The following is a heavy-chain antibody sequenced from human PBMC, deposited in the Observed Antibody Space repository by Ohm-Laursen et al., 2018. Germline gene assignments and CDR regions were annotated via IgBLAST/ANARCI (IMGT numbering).Heavy chain of an antibody. CDR2: INHSGST. V-gene: IGHV4-34*01. CDR3: ARVKQWLIYAFDI. CDR1: GGSFSGYY. J-gene: IGHJ3*02. Sequence: SETLSLTCAVYGGSFSGYYWSWIRQPPGKGLEGIGEINHSGSTNYNPSLKSRVTISVDTSRNQFSLKLSSVTAADTAVYYCARVKQWLIYAFDIWGQGTMVTVSS. D-gene: IGHD6-19*01.